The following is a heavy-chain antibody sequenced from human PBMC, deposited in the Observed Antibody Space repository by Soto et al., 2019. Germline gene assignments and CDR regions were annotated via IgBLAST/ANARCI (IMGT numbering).Heavy chain of an antibody. CDR1: GFSFNTYA. J-gene: IGHJ6*02. Sequence: EVQLLESGGNLAQPGGSLRLSCAASGFSFNTYAMSWVRQAPGKGLEWVSAISGSGGSTYYADSVKGRFTISRDNSENTVYLQMNSLRAEDTAVYYCAKGVNYYDSSGYYSYYYNGMDVWGQGTTVTVSS. CDR3: AKGVNYYDSSGYYSYYYNGMDV. D-gene: IGHD3-22*01. V-gene: IGHV3-23*01. CDR2: ISGSGGST.